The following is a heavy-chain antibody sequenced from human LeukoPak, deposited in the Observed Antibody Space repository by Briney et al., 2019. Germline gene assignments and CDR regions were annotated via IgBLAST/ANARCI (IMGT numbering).Heavy chain of an antibody. J-gene: IGHJ4*02. D-gene: IGHD5-18*01. CDR2: INPNSGGT. V-gene: IGHV1-2*02. CDR3: ARVVGYSYGYLDY. Sequence: GASVKVSCKASGYTFTGDYMHWVRQALGQGLEWMGWINPNSGGTNYAQKFQGRVTMTRDTSISTAYMELSRLRSDDTAVYYCARVVGYSYGYLDYWGQGTLVTVSS. CDR1: GYTFTGDY.